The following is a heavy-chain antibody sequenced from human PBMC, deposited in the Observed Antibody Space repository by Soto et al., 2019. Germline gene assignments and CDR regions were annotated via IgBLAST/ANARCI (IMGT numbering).Heavy chain of an antibody. D-gene: IGHD3-22*01. CDR3: ARIHYYDSSGYHPGAFDI. J-gene: IGHJ3*02. CDR2: IYYSGST. Sequence: SETLSLTCTVSGGSISSYYWSWIRQPPGKGLEWIGYIYYSGSTNYNPSLKSRVTISVDTSKNQFSLKLSSVTAADTAVYYCARIHYYDSSGYHPGAFDIWGQGTMVTVSS. V-gene: IGHV4-59*01. CDR1: GGSISSYY.